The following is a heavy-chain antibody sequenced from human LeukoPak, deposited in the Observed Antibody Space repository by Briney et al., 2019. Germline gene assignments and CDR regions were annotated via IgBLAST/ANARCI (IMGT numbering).Heavy chain of an antibody. CDR3: ATSGYTYGLDY. Sequence: GGSLRLSCAASGLTFDDYAMHWVRHAPGKGLEWVSGISWNSGSIGYAGSVKGRFTISRDNAKNSLYLQMNSLRAEDTALYYCATSGYTYGLDYWGQGTLVTVSS. D-gene: IGHD5-18*01. J-gene: IGHJ4*02. CDR2: ISWNSGSI. V-gene: IGHV3-9*01. CDR1: GLTFDDYA.